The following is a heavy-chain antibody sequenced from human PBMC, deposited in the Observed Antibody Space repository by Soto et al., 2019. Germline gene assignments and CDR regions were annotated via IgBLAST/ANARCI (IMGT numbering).Heavy chain of an antibody. CDR2: IYYSGST. CDR3: ARLSYYYDRNWFDP. CDR1: GCSISSYY. Sequence: SETLSLSCTVSGCSISSYYWSWIRQPPGKGLEWIGYIYYSGSTNYNPSLKSRVTISVDTSKNQFSLKLSSVTAADTAVYYCARLSYYYDRNWFDPWGQGTLVTVS. J-gene: IGHJ5*02. V-gene: IGHV4-59*01. D-gene: IGHD3-22*01.